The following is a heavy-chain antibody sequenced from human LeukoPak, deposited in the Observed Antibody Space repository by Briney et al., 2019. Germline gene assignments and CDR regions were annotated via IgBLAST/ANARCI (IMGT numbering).Heavy chain of an antibody. D-gene: IGHD2-21*01. V-gene: IGHV3-74*01. CDR3: ITPLPYSAQ. CDR2: IISDGSSA. CDR1: GFTFSDYW. J-gene: IGHJ4*02. Sequence: GGSLRLSCAASGFTFSDYWMHWVRQAPGKGLVWVSRIISDGSSATYADSVKGRFTMSRDNAKSTLYLQMNSLRAEDTAVYYCITPLPYSAQGGQGTLVTVSS.